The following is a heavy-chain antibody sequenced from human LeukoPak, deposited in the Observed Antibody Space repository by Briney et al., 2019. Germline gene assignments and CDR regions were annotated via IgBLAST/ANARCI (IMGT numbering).Heavy chain of an antibody. CDR2: INPNSGDT. V-gene: IGHV1-2*02. D-gene: IGHD1-26*01. CDR3: ATAIYSGGYFRFDY. CDR1: GNTFSGYY. Sequence: RASVKVSCKASGNTFSGYYMHWVRQAPGQRLEWMGWINPNSGDTNYVEKCQGRVTMTRDTSISTAYLELSRLRSDDTAVYYCATAIYSGGYFRFDYWGQGSLVTVSS. J-gene: IGHJ4*02.